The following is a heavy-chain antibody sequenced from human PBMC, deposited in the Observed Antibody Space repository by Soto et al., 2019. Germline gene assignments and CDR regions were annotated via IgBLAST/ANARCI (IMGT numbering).Heavy chain of an antibody. V-gene: IGHV1-69*06. CDR3: ARDRSDYYYGMDV. CDR1: GGTFSSDA. D-gene: IGHD3-3*01. Sequence: SVKVSCKASGGTFSSDAISWVRQAPGQGLEWMGGIIPIFGTANYAQKFQGRVTITADKSTSTAYMELSSLRSEDTAVYYCARDRSDYYYGMDVWGQGTTVTVSS. J-gene: IGHJ6*02. CDR2: IIPIFGTA.